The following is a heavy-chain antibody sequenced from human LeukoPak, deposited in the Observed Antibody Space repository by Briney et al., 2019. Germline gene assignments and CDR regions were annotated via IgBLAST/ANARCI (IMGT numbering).Heavy chain of an antibody. J-gene: IGHJ4*02. Sequence: PGGSLRLSCAASGFTFSSYGMHWVRQAPGKGLEWVAVIWYDGSNKYYADSVKGRFTISRDNSKNTLYLQMNSLRAEDTAVYYCARDLSEEYSYGFDYWGQGTLVTVSS. V-gene: IGHV3-33*01. CDR3: ARDLSEEYSYGFDY. CDR2: IWYDGSNK. CDR1: GFTFSSYG. D-gene: IGHD5-18*01.